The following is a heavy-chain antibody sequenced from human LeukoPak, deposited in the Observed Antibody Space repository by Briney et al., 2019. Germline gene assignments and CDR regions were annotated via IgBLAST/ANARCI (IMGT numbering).Heavy chain of an antibody. D-gene: IGHD4-23*01. V-gene: IGHV3-9*01. Sequence: GGSLRLSCAASGFTFDDYAMHWVRQAPGKGLEWVSGISWNSGSIGYADSVKGRFTISRDNAKNSLYLQMNSLRAEDTGLYYCAKDKMPVGTPYYFDYWGQGTLVTVSS. CDR2: ISWNSGSI. J-gene: IGHJ4*02. CDR3: AKDKMPVGTPYYFDY. CDR1: GFTFDDYA.